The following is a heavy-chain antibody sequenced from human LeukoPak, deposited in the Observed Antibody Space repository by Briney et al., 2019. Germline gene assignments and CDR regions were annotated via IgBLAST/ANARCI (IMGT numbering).Heavy chain of an antibody. J-gene: IGHJ4*02. CDR2: IIPIFGAA. D-gene: IGHD5-12*01. CDR1: GGTFINYA. V-gene: IGHV1-69*05. Sequence: ASVKVSCKASGGTFINYAISWVRQAPGQGLEWMGGIIPIFGAANYAQKFQGRVTITTDESTSTAYMELSSLKSEDTAVYYCVSAQVGYSGYDWDFDYWGQGPVVTVSS. CDR3: VSAQVGYSGYDWDFDY.